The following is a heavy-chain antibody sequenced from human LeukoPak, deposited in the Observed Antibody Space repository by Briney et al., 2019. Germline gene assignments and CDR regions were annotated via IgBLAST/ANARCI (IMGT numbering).Heavy chain of an antibody. Sequence: GASVKVSCKASGYTFPDYFMHWVRQAPGQGLEWMGWINPNSGGTNYAQKFQGRVTMTRDTSISTAYMELSRLRSDDTAVYYCARAREDFGVVIGYYFDYWGQGTLITVSS. CDR1: GYTFPDYF. D-gene: IGHD3-3*01. J-gene: IGHJ4*02. CDR2: INPNSGGT. CDR3: ARAREDFGVVIGYYFDY. V-gene: IGHV1-2*02.